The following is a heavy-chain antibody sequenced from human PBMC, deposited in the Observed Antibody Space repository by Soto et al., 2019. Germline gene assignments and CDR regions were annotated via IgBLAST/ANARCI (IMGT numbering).Heavy chain of an antibody. CDR3: ARELRSYTSSWYSPSYY. J-gene: IGHJ4*02. V-gene: IGHV1-3*01. CDR2: INAGNGNT. D-gene: IGHD6-13*01. CDR1: GYTFSSYA. Sequence: GASVKVSCKASGYTFSSYAMHWVRQAPGQRLEWMGWINAGNGNTKSSQKFQGRVTITRDTSANTAYMELSSLKAEDTAVYYCARELRSYTSSWYSPSYYWGQETLVTVSS.